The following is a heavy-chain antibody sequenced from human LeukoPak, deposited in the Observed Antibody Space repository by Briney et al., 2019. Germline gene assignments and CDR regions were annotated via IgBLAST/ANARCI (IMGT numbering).Heavy chain of an antibody. J-gene: IGHJ5*02. V-gene: IGHV3-30*18. D-gene: IGHD3-9*01. Sequence: GGSLRLSCAASGFTFSSYGMHWVRQAPGKGLEWVAVISYDGSNKYYADSVKGRFTISRDNSKNTLYLQMNSLRAEDTAVYYCAKGRHVQHVLRYFEAFDPWGQGTLVTVSS. CDR1: GFTFSSYG. CDR3: AKGRHVQHVLRYFEAFDP. CDR2: ISYDGSNK.